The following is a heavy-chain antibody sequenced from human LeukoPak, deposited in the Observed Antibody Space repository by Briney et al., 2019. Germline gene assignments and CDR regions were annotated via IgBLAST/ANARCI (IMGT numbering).Heavy chain of an antibody. D-gene: IGHD3-10*01. CDR3: ARAPMVRGVTLYYYYGMDV. CDR1: GFTFSSYS. V-gene: IGHV3-21*01. CDR2: ISSSSSYI. Sequence: GGSLRLSCAASGFTFSSYSMSWVRQAPGKGLEWVSSISSSSSYIYYADSVKGRFTISRDNARNSLYLQMNSLRAEDTAVYYCARAPMVRGVTLYYYYGMDVWGQGTTVTVSS. J-gene: IGHJ6*02.